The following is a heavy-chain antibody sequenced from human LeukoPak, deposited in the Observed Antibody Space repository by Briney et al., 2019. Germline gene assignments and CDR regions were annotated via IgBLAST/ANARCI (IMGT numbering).Heavy chain of an antibody. CDR2: INHSGST. J-gene: IGHJ4*02. D-gene: IGHD3-10*01. Sequence: GSLRLSCAASGFTVSSNYMSWVRQPPGKGLEWIGEINHSGSTNYNPSLKSRVIMSVDTSKNQFSLKLSSVTAADTAVYYCARGGDYYGSGIPFDFWGQGTLVTVSS. CDR3: ARGGDYYGSGIPFDF. CDR1: GFTVSSNY. V-gene: IGHV4-34*01.